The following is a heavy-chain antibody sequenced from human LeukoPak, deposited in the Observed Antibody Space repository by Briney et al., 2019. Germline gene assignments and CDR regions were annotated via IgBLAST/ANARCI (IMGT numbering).Heavy chain of an antibody. D-gene: IGHD4-11*01. J-gene: IGHJ6*02. CDR3: ARGMTTGQYYYYYGMDV. Sequence: ASVKVSCKSSGYTFTSYGIIWVRQAPGQGLEWMECISAYNGNTNYAQKLQGRVTMTTDTSTSTAYMELRSLRSDDTAVYYCARGMTTGQYYYYYGMDVWGQGTTVTVSS. CDR1: GYTFTSYG. CDR2: ISAYNGNT. V-gene: IGHV1-18*01.